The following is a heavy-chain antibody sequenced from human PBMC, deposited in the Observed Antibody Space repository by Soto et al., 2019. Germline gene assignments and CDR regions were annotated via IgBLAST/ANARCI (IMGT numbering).Heavy chain of an antibody. V-gene: IGHV4-30-4*01. D-gene: IGHD5-18*01. CDR3: ARNVRIGDTAMNWFDP. Sequence: SETLSLTCTVSGGSISSGDYYWSWIRQPPGKGLEWIGYIYYSGSTYYNPSLKSRVTISVDTSKNQFSLKLSSVTAADTAVYFCARNVRIGDTAMNWFDPWGQGTLVTVSS. CDR2: IYYSGST. CDR1: GGSISSGDYY. J-gene: IGHJ5*02.